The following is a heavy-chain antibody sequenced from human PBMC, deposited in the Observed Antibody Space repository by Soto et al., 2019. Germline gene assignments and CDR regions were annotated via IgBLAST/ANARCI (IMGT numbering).Heavy chain of an antibody. CDR1: GFTFSDDS. J-gene: IGHJ5*02. D-gene: IGHD3-3*02. V-gene: IGHV3-48*01. Sequence: HPGGSLRLSCAASGFTFSDDSMNWVRQAPGKGLEWVSYISRGSLSIYYADSVKGRFSISRDNAKNLLYLQMNSLRSEDTAVYYCARVRSPFSWGRGTLVTVSS. CDR2: ISRGSLSI. CDR3: ARVRSPFS.